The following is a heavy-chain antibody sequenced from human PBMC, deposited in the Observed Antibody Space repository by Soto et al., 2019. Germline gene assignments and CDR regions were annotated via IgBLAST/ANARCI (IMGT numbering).Heavy chain of an antibody. D-gene: IGHD3-10*01. Sequence: EVQLVESGGGLVKPGGSLRLSCAASGFTFSSYSMNWVRQAPGKGLEWVSSISSSSSYIYYADSVKGRFTISRDNAKNSLYLQMNRLRAEDTAVYYCARGGEWFGDLALDYWGQGTLVTVSS. CDR2: ISSSSSYI. CDR1: GFTFSSYS. V-gene: IGHV3-21*01. J-gene: IGHJ4*02. CDR3: ARGGEWFGDLALDY.